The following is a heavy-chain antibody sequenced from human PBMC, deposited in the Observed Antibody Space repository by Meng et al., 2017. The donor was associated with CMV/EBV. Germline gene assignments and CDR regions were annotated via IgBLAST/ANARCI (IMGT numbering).Heavy chain of an antibody. Sequence: QGQLQQWGAGLLKPSETLALTCAVYGGSFSGYYWSWIRQPPGKGLEWIGEINHSGSTNYNPSLKSRDTISVDTSKNQFSLKLSSVTAADTAVYYCARGVGGWFDPWGQGTLVTVSS. CDR3: ARGVGGWFDP. CDR1: GGSFSGYY. CDR2: INHSGST. D-gene: IGHD1-26*01. J-gene: IGHJ5*02. V-gene: IGHV4-34*01.